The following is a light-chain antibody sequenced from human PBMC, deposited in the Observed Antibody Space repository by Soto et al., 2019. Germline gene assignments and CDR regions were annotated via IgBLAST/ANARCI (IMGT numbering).Light chain of an antibody. V-gene: IGKV3-11*01. J-gene: IGKJ2*01. CDR2: DAS. CDR3: QQRSNWPYT. CDR1: QSVSSY. Sequence: EIVLTQSPATLSLSPGERATLSCRASQSVSSYLAWYQQKPGQAPRLLIYDASNRSTGIPARFSGSGSGTAFTLTISCLEPEDFAVYYCQQRSNWPYTFGQGTKLEIK.